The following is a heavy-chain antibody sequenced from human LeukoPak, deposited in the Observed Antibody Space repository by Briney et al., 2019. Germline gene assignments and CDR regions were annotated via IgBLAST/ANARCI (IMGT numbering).Heavy chain of an antibody. CDR3: ASHPLLGMATIGRTFDY. Sequence: SVKVSCKASGCTFSSYAISWVRQAPGQGLEWMGRIIPIFGIANYAQKFQGRVTITADKSTSTAYMELSSLRSEDTAVYYCASHPLLGMATIGRTFDYRGQGTLVTVSS. CDR1: GCTFSSYA. J-gene: IGHJ4*02. V-gene: IGHV1-69*04. D-gene: IGHD5-24*01. CDR2: IIPIFGIA.